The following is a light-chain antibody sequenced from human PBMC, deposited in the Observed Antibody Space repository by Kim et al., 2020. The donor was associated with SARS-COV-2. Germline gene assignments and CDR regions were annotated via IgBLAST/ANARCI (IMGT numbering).Light chain of an antibody. Sequence: QSALTQPASVSGSPGQSITISCTGTISDVGGYKYVSWYQQHPGKAPQLLIYDVTNRPSGVSNRFSGSTSGNTASLTISGLQAEDEADYYCSSYTTSVTPIFGGGTKLTVL. V-gene: IGLV2-14*03. J-gene: IGLJ2*01. CDR3: SSYTTSVTPI. CDR1: ISDVGGYKY. CDR2: DVT.